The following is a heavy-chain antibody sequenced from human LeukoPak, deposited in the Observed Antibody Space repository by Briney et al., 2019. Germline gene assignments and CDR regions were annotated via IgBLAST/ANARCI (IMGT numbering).Heavy chain of an antibody. J-gene: IGHJ4*02. D-gene: IGHD2-2*01. CDR3: ARTQNIVVVPAAIPDY. Sequence: TGGSLRLSCAASGFTFSSYWMSWVRQAPGKGLEWVANIKQVGSEKYYVDSVKGRFTISRDNAKNSLYLQMNSLRAEDTAVYYCARTQNIVVVPAAIPDYWGQGTLVTVSS. V-gene: IGHV3-7*01. CDR1: GFTFSSYW. CDR2: IKQVGSEK.